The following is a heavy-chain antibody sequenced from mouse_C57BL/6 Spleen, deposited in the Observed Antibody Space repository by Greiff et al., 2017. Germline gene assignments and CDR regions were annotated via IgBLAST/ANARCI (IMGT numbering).Heavy chain of an antibody. CDR2: IYPGDGDT. CDR1: GYAFSSYW. V-gene: IGHV1-80*01. D-gene: IGHD2-4*01. CDR3: SGYDDDAIAY. Sequence: VKLMESGAELVKPGASVKISCKASGYAFSSYWMNWVKQRPGKGLEWIGQIYPGDGDTNYNGKFKGKATLTADKSSSTAYMQLSILTSEDSAFYFCSGYDDDAIAYWGQGALVTVS. J-gene: IGHJ3*01.